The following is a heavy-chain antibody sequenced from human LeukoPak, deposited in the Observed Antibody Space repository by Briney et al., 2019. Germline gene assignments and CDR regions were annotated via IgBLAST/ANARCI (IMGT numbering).Heavy chain of an antibody. CDR3: STLWYGA. J-gene: IGHJ5*02. D-gene: IGHD3-10*01. Sequence: GGSLRLSCAASGFIFNNFGMTWVRQAPGKGLEWVGRIKSKTDGGTSDYAAPVTGRFTISRDDSKSTLYLEMNSLKTEDTGVYYCSTLWYGAWGQGTLVTVSS. CDR2: IKSKTDGGTS. V-gene: IGHV3-15*01. CDR1: GFIFNNFG.